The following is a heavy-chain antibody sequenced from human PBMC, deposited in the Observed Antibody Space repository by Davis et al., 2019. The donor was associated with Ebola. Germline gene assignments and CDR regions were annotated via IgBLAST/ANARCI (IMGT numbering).Heavy chain of an antibody. CDR1: VYTFTSYD. CDR2: MNPNSGNT. J-gene: IGHJ4*02. CDR3: ARDRSFRYGGSFDY. D-gene: IGHD1-26*01. Sequence: ASVKVSCKASVYTFTSYDINWVRQATGQGLEWMGWMNPNSGNTGYAQKFQGRVTMTRNTSISTAYMELSSLRSEDTAVYYCARDRSFRYGGSFDYWGQGTLVTVSS. V-gene: IGHV1-8*01.